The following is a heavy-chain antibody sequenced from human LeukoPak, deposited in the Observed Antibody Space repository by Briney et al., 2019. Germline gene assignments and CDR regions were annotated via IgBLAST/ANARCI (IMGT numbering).Heavy chain of an antibody. CDR3: AREGVVAPAAMNGSGASGNYYYYYGMDV. Sequence: ASVKVSCKASGYTFTSYGISWVRQAPGQGLEWMGWISAYNGNTNYAQKLQGRVTMTTDTSTSTAYMELRSLRSDDTAVYYCAREGVVAPAAMNGSGASGNYYYYYGMDVWGKGTTVTVSS. CDR1: GYTFTSYG. CDR2: ISAYNGNT. J-gene: IGHJ6*04. D-gene: IGHD2-2*01. V-gene: IGHV1-18*04.